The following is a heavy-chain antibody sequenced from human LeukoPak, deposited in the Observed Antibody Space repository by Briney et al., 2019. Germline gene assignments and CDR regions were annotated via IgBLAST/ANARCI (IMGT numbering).Heavy chain of an antibody. CDR3: AQTTVVTHGGGAFDI. CDR1: GFTFSSYS. D-gene: IGHD4-23*01. J-gene: IGHJ3*02. Sequence: PGGSLRLSCAASGFTFSSYSMNWVRQAPGKGLEWVSSISSSSSYIYYADSVKGRFTISRDNAKNSLYLQMNSLRAEDTAVYYCAQTTVVTHGGGAFDIWGQGTMVTVSS. CDR2: ISSSSSYI. V-gene: IGHV3-21*01.